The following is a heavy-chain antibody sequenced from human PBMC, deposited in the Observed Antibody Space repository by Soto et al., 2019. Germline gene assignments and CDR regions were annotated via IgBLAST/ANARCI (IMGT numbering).Heavy chain of an antibody. D-gene: IGHD3-22*01. CDR1: GGTFSSYA. CDR2: IIPIFGTA. CDR3: ARAYYYDSSGYYYGAAFDI. V-gene: IGHV1-69*13. Sequence: SVKVSCKASGGTFSSYAISWVRQAPGQGLEWKGRIIPIFGTANYAQKLQGRVTITADESTSTAYMELSSLRSEDTAVYFCARAYYYDSSGYYYGAAFDIWGQGTMVTVSS. J-gene: IGHJ3*02.